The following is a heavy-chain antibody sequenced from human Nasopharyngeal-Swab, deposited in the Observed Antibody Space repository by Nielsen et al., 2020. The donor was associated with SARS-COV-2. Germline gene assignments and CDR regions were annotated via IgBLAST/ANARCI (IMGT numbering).Heavy chain of an antibody. D-gene: IGHD2-2*01. V-gene: IGHV4-31*02. CDR2: IYYSGST. CDR3: ARVFWGYCSSTSCSNYYYYYMDV. Sequence: WIRQPPGKGLEWIGYIYYSGSTYYNPSLKSRVTISVDTSKNQFSLKLSSVTAADTAVYYCARVFWGYCSSTSCSNYYYYYMDVWGKGTTVTV. J-gene: IGHJ6*03.